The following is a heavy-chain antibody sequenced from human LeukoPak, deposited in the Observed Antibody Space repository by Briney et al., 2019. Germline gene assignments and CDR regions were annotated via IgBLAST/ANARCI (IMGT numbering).Heavy chain of an antibody. CDR3: ARWGSGSYIYYYYYYMDV. CDR2: MNPNSGNT. CDR1: GYTFTSYD. J-gene: IGHJ6*03. V-gene: IGHV1-8*03. Sequence: ASVKVSCKASGYTFTSYDINWVRQATGQGLEWMGWMNPNSGNTGYAQKFQGRVTITRNTSISTAYMELSSLGSEDTAVYYCARWGSGSYIYYYYYYMDVWGKGTTVTVSS. D-gene: IGHD3-10*01.